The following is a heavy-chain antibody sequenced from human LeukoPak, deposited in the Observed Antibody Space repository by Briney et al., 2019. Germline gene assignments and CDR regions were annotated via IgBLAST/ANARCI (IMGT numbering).Heavy chain of an antibody. V-gene: IGHV4-59*11. J-gene: IGHJ4*02. CDR3: ARRRRFGYFDY. Sequence: SETLSLTCTVPGGSISSHYWSWIRQPPGKGLEWIGYIYYSGSTNYNPSLKSRVTISVDTSKNQFSLKLSSVTAADTAVYYCARRRRFGYFDYWGQGTLITVSS. CDR1: GGSISSHY. CDR2: IYYSGST. D-gene: IGHD3-16*01.